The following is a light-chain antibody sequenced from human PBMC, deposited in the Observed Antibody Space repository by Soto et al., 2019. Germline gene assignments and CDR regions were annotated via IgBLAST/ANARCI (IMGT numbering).Light chain of an antibody. Sequence: QSALTQPAPLSGAPGQSITISCTGTSNDVGSYNLVSWYQQHPGKAPKLMIYEGSKRPSGVSNRFSGSKSGNTASLTISGLQAEDEADYYCCSYAGSSTYVFGTGTKVTVL. CDR1: SNDVGSYNL. J-gene: IGLJ1*01. CDR3: CSYAGSSTYV. V-gene: IGLV2-23*01. CDR2: EGS.